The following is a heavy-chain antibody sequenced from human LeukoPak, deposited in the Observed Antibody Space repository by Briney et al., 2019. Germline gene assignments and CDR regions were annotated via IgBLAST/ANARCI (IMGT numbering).Heavy chain of an antibody. CDR1: GFTFGDYA. CDR3: TRDDDYGDYVGVWALDY. J-gene: IGHJ4*02. V-gene: IGHV3-49*03. D-gene: IGHD4-17*01. CDR2: IRSKAYGGTT. Sequence: GGSLRLSCTASGFTFGDYAMSWFRQAPGKGLEWVGFIRSKAYGGTTEYAASVKGRFTNSRDDSKSIAYLQMNSLKTEDTAVYYCTRDDDYGDYVGVWALDYWGQGTLVTVSS.